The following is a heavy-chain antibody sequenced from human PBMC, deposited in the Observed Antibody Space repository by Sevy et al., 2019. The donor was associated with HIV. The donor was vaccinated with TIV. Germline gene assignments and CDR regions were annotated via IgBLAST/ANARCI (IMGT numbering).Heavy chain of an antibody. Sequence: GGSLRVSCEASGFTFSSYWMSWVRQAPGKGRERVANIKEDGSVKYYVESVKGRFTISRDNAKNSVYLQMNSLRAEDAALYYCVRAIGAAGSYWGLGTLVTVSS. CDR3: VRAIGAAGSY. J-gene: IGHJ4*02. D-gene: IGHD6-13*01. V-gene: IGHV3-7*01. CDR1: GFTFSSYW. CDR2: IKEDGSVK.